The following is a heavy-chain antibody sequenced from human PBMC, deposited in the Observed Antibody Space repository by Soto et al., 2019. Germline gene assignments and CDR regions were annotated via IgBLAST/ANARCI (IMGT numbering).Heavy chain of an antibody. CDR3: ATRFRYSGYDRRNHYGMDV. CDR1: GGSFSGYY. V-gene: IGHV4-34*01. Sequence: SETLSLTCAVYGGSFSGYYWSWIRQPPGKGLEWIGEINHSGSTNYNPSLKSRVTISVDTSKNQFSLKLSSVTAADTAVYYCATRFRYSGYDRRNHYGMDVWGQGTTVTVSS. D-gene: IGHD5-12*01. CDR2: INHSGST. J-gene: IGHJ6*02.